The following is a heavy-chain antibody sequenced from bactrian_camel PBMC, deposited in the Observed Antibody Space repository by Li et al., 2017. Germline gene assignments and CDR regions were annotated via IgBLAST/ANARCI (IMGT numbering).Heavy chain of an antibody. D-gene: IGHD3*01. Sequence: QVQLVESGGGSVQTGGSLKLSCAQHGGFFGGVCMAWFRQAPVKEREGVAAIAGFGSAVYADSVKGRFTISQENANNTLYVQMNGLRPEDTATYYCALVPLGVRGDCHKIIAETARLEVGLLHAYRGQGTQVTVS. CDR2: IAGFGSA. J-gene: IGHJ4*01. V-gene: IGHV3S53*01. CDR1: GGFFGGVC. CDR3: ALVPLGVRGDCHKIIAETARLEVGLLHAY.